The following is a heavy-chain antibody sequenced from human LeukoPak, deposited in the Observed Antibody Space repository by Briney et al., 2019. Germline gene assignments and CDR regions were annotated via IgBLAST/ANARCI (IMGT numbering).Heavy chain of an antibody. CDR1: GFTFSSYS. V-gene: IGHV3-21*01. J-gene: IGHJ4*02. CDR3: ARDREDSSGYYQRYFDY. D-gene: IGHD3-22*01. Sequence: GGSLRLSCAAPGFTFSSYSMNWVRQAPGKGLEWVSSISSSSSYIYYADSVKGRFTISRDNAKNSLYLQMNSLRAEDTAVYYCARDREDSSGYYQRYFDYWGQGTLVTVSS. CDR2: ISSSSSYI.